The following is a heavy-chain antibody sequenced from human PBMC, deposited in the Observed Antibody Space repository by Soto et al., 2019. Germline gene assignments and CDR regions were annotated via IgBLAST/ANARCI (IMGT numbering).Heavy chain of an antibody. CDR2: IAGTSDLI. Sequence: GGSLRLSCAASGFTFSTYSMNWVRQAPGKGLEWISYIAGTSDLIYYADSVKGRFTISRDNAKNSLHLQMNSLRAEDTAVYYCARRVYCSDTSCYGLVGFDIWGQGTMVTVSS. V-gene: IGHV3-48*01. CDR1: GFTFSTYS. CDR3: ARRVYCSDTSCYGLVGFDI. D-gene: IGHD2-2*01. J-gene: IGHJ3*02.